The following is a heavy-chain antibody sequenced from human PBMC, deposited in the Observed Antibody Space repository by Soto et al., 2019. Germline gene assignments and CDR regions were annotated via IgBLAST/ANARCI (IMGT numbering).Heavy chain of an antibody. V-gene: IGHV3-11*01. CDR1: GFTFSHYY. Sequence: QVQLVESGGGLVKPGGSLRLSCAASGFTFSHYYMSWIRQAPGKGLEWVSYISSSGSTIYYADSVKGRFTISRDNAKNSLDLQMNSLRAEDTAVYYCPREPDSGGHCYYGMGDGRRGTTLTVSS. D-gene: IGHD1-26*01. CDR2: ISSSGSTI. CDR3: PREPDSGGHCYYGMGD. J-gene: IGHJ6*02.